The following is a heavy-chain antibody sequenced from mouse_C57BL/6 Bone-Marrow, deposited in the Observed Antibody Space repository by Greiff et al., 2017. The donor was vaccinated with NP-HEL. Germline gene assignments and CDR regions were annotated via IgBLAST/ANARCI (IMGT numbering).Heavy chain of an antibody. Sequence: EVQLQQSGPELVKPGASVKIPCKASGYTFTDYNMDWVKQSHGKSLEWIGDINPNNGGTIYNQKFKGKATLTVDKSSSTAYMELRSLTSEDTAVYYCARSPFYGNYGGWFAYWGQGTLVTVSA. D-gene: IGHD2-10*01. CDR2: INPNNGGT. V-gene: IGHV1-18*01. CDR1: GYTFTDYN. CDR3: ARSPFYGNYGGWFAY. J-gene: IGHJ3*01.